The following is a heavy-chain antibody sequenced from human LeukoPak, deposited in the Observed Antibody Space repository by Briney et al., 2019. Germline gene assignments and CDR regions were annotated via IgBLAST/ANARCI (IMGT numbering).Heavy chain of an antibody. Sequence: ASVKVSCKASGYTFTSYGISWVRQAPGQGLEWMGWISAYNGNTNYAQKLQGRVTMTTDTSTSTAYMELRSLRSDDTAVYYCARTAPYDFWSGYHGPFDYWGQGTLVTVSS. CDR3: ARTAPYDFWSGYHGPFDY. CDR2: ISAYNGNT. V-gene: IGHV1-18*01. CDR1: GYTFTSYG. D-gene: IGHD3-3*01. J-gene: IGHJ4*02.